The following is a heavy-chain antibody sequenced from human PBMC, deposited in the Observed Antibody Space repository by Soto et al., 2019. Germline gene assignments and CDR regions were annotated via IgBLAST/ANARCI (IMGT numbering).Heavy chain of an antibody. D-gene: IGHD3-10*01. CDR1: GGSISSGGYY. CDR2: IYYSGST. Sequence: PSETLSLTCTVSGGSISSGGYYWSWIRQHPGKGLEWIGYIYYSGSTYYNPSLKSRVTISVDTSKNQFSLKLSSVTAADTAVYYCARSRWFGEFTFDYWGQGTLVTVSS. V-gene: IGHV4-31*03. CDR3: ARSRWFGEFTFDY. J-gene: IGHJ4*02.